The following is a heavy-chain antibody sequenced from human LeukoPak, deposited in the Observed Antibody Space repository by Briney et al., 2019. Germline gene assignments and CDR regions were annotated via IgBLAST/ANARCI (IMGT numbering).Heavy chain of an antibody. D-gene: IGHD3-22*01. V-gene: IGHV3-23*01. CDR1: GFTFSSYA. J-gene: IGHJ4*02. Sequence: GGSLRLSCAASGFTFSSYAMSWVRQAPGKGLEWVSAISGSGGSTYYADSVKGRFTISRDNSKNTLYLQMNSLRAEDTAVYYCAKGVYYYDSSAYYYTYYFDYWGQGALVTVSS. CDR2: ISGSGGST. CDR3: AKGVYYYDSSAYYYTYYFDY.